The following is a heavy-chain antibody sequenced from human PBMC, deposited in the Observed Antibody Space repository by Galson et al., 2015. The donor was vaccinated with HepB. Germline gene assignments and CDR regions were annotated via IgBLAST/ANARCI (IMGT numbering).Heavy chain of an antibody. Sequence: SLRLSCAASGLTFSSYGMHWVRQAPGKGLEWVAVIWYDGSNKYYADSVKGRFTISRDNSKNTLYLQMNSLRAEDTAVYYCARERGYDFWSGPSNWFDPWGQGTLVTVSS. V-gene: IGHV3-33*01. CDR3: ARERGYDFWSGPSNWFDP. CDR1: GLTFSSYG. J-gene: IGHJ5*02. CDR2: IWYDGSNK. D-gene: IGHD3-3*01.